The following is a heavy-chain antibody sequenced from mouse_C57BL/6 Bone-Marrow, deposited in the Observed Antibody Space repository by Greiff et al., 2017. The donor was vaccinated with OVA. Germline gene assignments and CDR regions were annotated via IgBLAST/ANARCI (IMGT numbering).Heavy chain of an antibody. J-gene: IGHJ2*01. CDR3: ARRVY. CDR2: IDPSDSYT. CDR1: GYTFTSYW. V-gene: IGHV1-59*01. Sequence: VQLQRSGAELVRPGTSVKLSCKASGYTFTSYWMHWVKQRPGQGLEWIGVIDPSDSYTNYNQKFKGKATLTVDTSSSTAYMQLSSLTSEDSAVYYCARRVYWGQGTTLTVSS.